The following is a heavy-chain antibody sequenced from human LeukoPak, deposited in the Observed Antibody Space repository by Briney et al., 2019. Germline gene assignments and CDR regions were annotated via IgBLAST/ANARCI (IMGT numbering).Heavy chain of an antibody. Sequence: GASVKVSCKASGYTFTSYGISWVRQAPGQGLEWMGWIIPIFGTANHPQKSQGKVTITADESTSTAYMELSSRRSEATAVYYCARGGITMIVGFLSYWGQGTLVTVSS. D-gene: IGHD3-22*01. V-gene: IGHV1-69*13. CDR2: IIPIFGTA. CDR1: GYTFTSYG. CDR3: ARGGITMIVGFLSY. J-gene: IGHJ4*02.